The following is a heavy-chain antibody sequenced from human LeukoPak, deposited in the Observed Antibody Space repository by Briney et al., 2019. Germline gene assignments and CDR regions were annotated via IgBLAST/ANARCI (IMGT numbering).Heavy chain of an antibody. CDR1: GYTFTDYY. CDR3: VKDLTLTTVTRLGAFDI. CDR2: INPNSGGT. J-gene: IGHJ3*02. D-gene: IGHD4-17*01. Sequence: GASVKVSCKASGYTFTDYYMHWVRQAPGQGLEWMGWINPNSGGTDYAQKFQGRVTMTRDTSISTAYMELSRLRSDDTAVYYCVKDLTLTTVTRLGAFDIWGQGTMVTVSS. V-gene: IGHV1-2*02.